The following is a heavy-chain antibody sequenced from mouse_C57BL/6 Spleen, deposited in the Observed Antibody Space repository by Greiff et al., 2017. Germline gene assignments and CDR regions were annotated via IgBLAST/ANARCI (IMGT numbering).Heavy chain of an antibody. CDR1: GFTFSDYY. CDR2: ISNGCGST. D-gene: IGHD1-1*01. J-gene: IGHJ1*03. Sequence: EVQLVESGGGLVQPGGSLKLSCAASGFTFSDYYMYWVRQTPEKRLEWVSYISNGCGSTYYPDTVKVRFTISRDNAKITWYLQMSRLKSEDTAMYYCLSHDYYGSCHYWYFDVCGTGATVTVSS. V-gene: IGHV5-12*01. CDR3: LSHDYYGSCHYWYFDV.